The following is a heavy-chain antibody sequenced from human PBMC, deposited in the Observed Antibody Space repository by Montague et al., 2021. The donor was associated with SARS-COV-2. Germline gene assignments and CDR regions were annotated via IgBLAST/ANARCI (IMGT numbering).Heavy chain of an antibody. J-gene: IGHJ4*02. Sequence: CAISGDSVSSNTGAWNWIRQSPSRGLEWLGRTYYRYRWYNDYALSVRSRITINPDTSKNQFSLQLNSVTPEDTAVYYCAREEAGTYYFDYWDQGILVTVSS. V-gene: IGHV6-1*01. CDR3: AREEAGTYYFDY. CDR1: GDSVSSNTGA. CDR2: TYYRYRWYN. D-gene: IGHD6-19*01.